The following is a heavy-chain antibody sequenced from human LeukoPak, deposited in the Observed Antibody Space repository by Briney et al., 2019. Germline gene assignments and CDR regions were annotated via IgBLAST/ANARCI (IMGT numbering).Heavy chain of an antibody. V-gene: IGHV4-59*08. CDR2: IYHSGTT. D-gene: IGHD4-17*01. J-gene: IGHJ3*01. CDR3: ARQRDYADYLDAFDV. Sequence: PSETLSLTCTVSGGSIGSYYWSWIRQPPGKRLECIGYIYHSGTTNYNPSLKSRVTISADTSKNQFSLKLTSVTAADTAIYYCARQRDYADYLDAFDVWGQGTMVTVSS. CDR1: GGSIGSYY.